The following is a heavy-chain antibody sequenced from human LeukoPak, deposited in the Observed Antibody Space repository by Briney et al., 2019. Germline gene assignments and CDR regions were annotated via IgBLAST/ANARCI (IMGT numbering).Heavy chain of an antibody. J-gene: IGHJ3*02. Sequence: ASVKVSCKASGYTFTSYGISWVRQAPGQGLEWMRWISAYNGNTNYAQKLQGRVTMTTDTSTSTAYMELRSLRSDDTAVYYCARGASVMGVPPAHVFPGMNNRGIDALDIWGQGTMATVSS. CDR3: ARGASVMGVPPAHVFPGMNNRGIDALDI. CDR1: GYTFTSYG. D-gene: IGHD1-26*01. V-gene: IGHV1-18*01. CDR2: ISAYNGNT.